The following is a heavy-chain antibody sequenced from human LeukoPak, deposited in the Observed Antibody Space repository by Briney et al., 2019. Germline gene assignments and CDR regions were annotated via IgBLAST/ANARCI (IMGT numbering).Heavy chain of an antibody. CDR2: INHSGST. V-gene: IGHV4-39*07. J-gene: IGHJ3*02. Sequence: SETLSLTCTVSGASISSGSYYWSWIRQPPGTGLEWIGEINHSGSTNYNPSLKSRVTISVDTSKNQFSLKLSSVTAADTAVYYCARTPLWFGELGAFDIWGQGTMVTVSS. CDR1: GASISSGSYY. D-gene: IGHD3-10*01. CDR3: ARTPLWFGELGAFDI.